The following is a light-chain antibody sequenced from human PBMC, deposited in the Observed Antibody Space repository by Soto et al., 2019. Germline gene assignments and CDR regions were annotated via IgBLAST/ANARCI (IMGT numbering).Light chain of an antibody. V-gene: IGLV3-25*02. Sequence: SYELTQTPSVSVSPGQTSRITCSGDELSKQYVYWYQQKPGQDPVLVIYKDSERASGIPERFSASSSGTTVTLTISGVRAEDEADYDCQSSDDTGNYYLFGTGTKLTVL. CDR1: ELSKQY. CDR2: KDS. CDR3: QSSDDTGNYYL. J-gene: IGLJ1*01.